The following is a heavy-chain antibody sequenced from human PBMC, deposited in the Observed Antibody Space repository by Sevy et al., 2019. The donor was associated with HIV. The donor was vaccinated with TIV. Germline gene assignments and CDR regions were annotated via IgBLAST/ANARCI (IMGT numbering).Heavy chain of an antibody. D-gene: IGHD3-3*01. Sequence: SETLSLTCTVSGGSIGSGGYYWSWIRQHPGKGLEWIGYIYYSGSTYYNPSLKSRVTISVDTSKNQFSLKLSSVTAADTAVYYCASLYADFWSGYYYRYGMDVWGQGTTVTVSS. CDR1: GGSIGSGGYY. CDR3: ASLYADFWSGYYYRYGMDV. J-gene: IGHJ6*02. V-gene: IGHV4-31*03. CDR2: IYYSGST.